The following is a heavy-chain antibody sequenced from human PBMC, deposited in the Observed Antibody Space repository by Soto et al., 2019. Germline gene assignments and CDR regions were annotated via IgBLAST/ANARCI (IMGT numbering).Heavy chain of an antibody. CDR1: GGSISSGGYS. J-gene: IGHJ4*02. V-gene: IGHV4-30-2*01. CDR2: IYHSGST. Sequence: QLQLQESGSALVKPSQTLSLTCAVSGGSISSGGYSWGWIRQPPGKGLEWIGYIYHSGSTYYNPSLKNRVTIPVARSKNQFSLKLSSVTAADTAVYYCAAGGGLPRYYWGQGTLVTVSS. D-gene: IGHD5-12*01. CDR3: AAGGGLPRYY.